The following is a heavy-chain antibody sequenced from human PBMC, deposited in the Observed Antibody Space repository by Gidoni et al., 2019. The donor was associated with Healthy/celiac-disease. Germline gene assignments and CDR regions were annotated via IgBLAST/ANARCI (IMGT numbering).Heavy chain of an antibody. CDR3: ARGGGQLWLYGRSKFDY. J-gene: IGHJ4*02. CDR2: INHGGSP. CDR1: GGSFSGYY. D-gene: IGHD5-18*01. Sequence: QVQLQQWGAGLLKPSETLSLTCAVYGGSFSGYYWSWIRQPPGQGLEWIGEINHGGSPNYNPSLKSRVTISVDTSKNQFSLKLSSVTAADTAVYYCARGGGQLWLYGRSKFDYWGQGTLVTVSS. V-gene: IGHV4-34*01.